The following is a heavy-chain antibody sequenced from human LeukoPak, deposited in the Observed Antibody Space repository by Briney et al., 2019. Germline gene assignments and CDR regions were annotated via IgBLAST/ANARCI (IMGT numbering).Heavy chain of an antibody. CDR2: ISSGSGTT. Sequence: GGSLRLSCAASGFTFSTYAMSWVRQAPGKGLEWVSGISSGSGTTYYADSVKGRLTISRDNSKNTLYLQMNSLRAEDTAVYYCATGSEYSSSWYYFDYWGQGTLVTVSS. CDR3: ATGSEYSSSWYYFDY. D-gene: IGHD6-13*01. CDR1: GFTFSTYA. V-gene: IGHV3-23*01. J-gene: IGHJ4*02.